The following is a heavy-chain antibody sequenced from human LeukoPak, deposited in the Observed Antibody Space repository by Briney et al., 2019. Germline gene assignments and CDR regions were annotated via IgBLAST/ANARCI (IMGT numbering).Heavy chain of an antibody. D-gene: IGHD5-18*01. Sequence: GGSLRLSCAASGFTFSNYAMTWVRQAPGKGLEWVSGITSSGGSTYSADSVKGRFTISRDNSKNTLYLQMNSLRAEDTAVYYCAKEDTAMANYYYYYGMDVWGQGTTVTVSS. CDR2: ITSSGGST. CDR3: AKEDTAMANYYYYYGMDV. V-gene: IGHV3-23*01. CDR1: GFTFSNYA. J-gene: IGHJ6*02.